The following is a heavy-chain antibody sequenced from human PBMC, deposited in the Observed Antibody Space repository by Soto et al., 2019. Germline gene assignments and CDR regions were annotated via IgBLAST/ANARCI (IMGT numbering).Heavy chain of an antibody. V-gene: IGHV4-4*07. Sequence: PSETLSLTCTVSGGSISSYYWSWIRQPAGKGLEWIGRIYTSGSTNYNPSLKSRVTMSVDTSKNQFSLKLSSVTAADTAVYYCAKGMVYAPGGYYYYGMDVWGQGTTVTVS. CDR1: GGSISSYY. CDR3: AKGMVYAPGGYYYYGMDV. J-gene: IGHJ6*02. CDR2: IYTSGST. D-gene: IGHD2-8*01.